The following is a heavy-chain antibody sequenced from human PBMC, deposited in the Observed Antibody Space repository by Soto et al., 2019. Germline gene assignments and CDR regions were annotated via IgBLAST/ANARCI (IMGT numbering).Heavy chain of an antibody. CDR2: ISSSGTII. CDR1: GFMFSSYE. CDR3: ARDDCISSSCHSFFYAMDV. V-gene: IGHV3-48*03. D-gene: IGHD2-2*01. J-gene: IGHJ6*02. Sequence: VQLVESGGGLVQPGGSLRLSCAASGFMFSSYEMNWVRQARGKGLEWVSHISSSGTIIYNADSVKGRFTISRDNAKNSPYLHMNSLRAEDTAVYYCARDDCISSSCHSFFYAMDVWGQGTTVTVSS.